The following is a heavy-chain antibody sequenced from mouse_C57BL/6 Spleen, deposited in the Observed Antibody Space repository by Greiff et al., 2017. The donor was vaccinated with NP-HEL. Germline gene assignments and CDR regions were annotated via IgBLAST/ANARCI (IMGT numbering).Heavy chain of an antibody. CDR1: GYTFTSYG. CDR3: ASNSPFAY. D-gene: IGHD1-3*01. V-gene: IGHV1-81*01. Sequence: QVHVKQSGAELARPGASVKLSCKASGYTFTSYGISWVKQRTGQGLEWIGEIYPRSGNTYYNEKFKGKATLTADKSSSTAYMELRSLTSEDSAVYFCASNSPFAYWGQGTLVTVSA. CDR2: IYPRSGNT. J-gene: IGHJ3*01.